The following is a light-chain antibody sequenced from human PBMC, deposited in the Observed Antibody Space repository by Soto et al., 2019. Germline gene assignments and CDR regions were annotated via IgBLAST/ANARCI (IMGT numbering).Light chain of an antibody. CDR3: QSYDSSLSPCV. J-gene: IGLJ1*01. CDR2: GNS. CDR1: SSNIGAGYD. Sequence: QLVLTQPPSVSGAPGQRVTISCTGSSSNIGAGYDVHWYQQLPGTAPKLLIYGNSNRPSGVPDRFSGSKSGTSASLAITGLQAEDEADYYCQSYDSSLSPCVFGTGTKLTVL. V-gene: IGLV1-40*01.